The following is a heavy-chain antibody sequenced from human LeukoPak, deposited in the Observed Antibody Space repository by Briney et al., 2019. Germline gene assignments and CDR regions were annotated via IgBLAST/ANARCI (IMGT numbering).Heavy chain of an antibody. CDR1: GYSFTSYW. V-gene: IGHV5-51*01. J-gene: IGHJ5*02. Sequence: GESLKISCQGSGYSFTSYWIGWVRQMPGKGLEWMGIIYPGDSDTRYSPSFQGQVTISADKSISTAYLQWSSLKASDTAMYYCAASPSDYDSSGYSNWFDPWGQGTLVTVSS. CDR3: AASPSDYDSSGYSNWFDP. D-gene: IGHD3-22*01. CDR2: IYPGDSDT.